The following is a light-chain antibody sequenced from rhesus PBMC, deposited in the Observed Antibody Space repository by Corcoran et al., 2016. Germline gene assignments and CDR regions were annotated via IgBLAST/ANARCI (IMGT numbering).Light chain of an antibody. CDR2: KAS. CDR3: QHSYGTPLT. J-gene: IGKJ4*01. CDR1: EHVNNY. Sequence: DIQMTQSPSSLSASVGDRVTITCRASEHVNNYLHWYQQKPGKAPKLLIYKASTLQSGVPSRFSGSGSWTDFTLTISSLQPEDFATYYCQHSYGTPLTFGGGTKVELK. V-gene: IGKV1-74*01.